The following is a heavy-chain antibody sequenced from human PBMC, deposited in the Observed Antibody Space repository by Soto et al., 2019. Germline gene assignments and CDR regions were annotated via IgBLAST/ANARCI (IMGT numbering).Heavy chain of an antibody. CDR3: ARYWDVNTGFGKDY. CDR1: GFTFSSYG. V-gene: IGHV3-33*01. Sequence: GGSLRLSCAASGFTFSSYGMHWVRQAPGKGLEWVAFIWHDGGNKFYAESVKGRFTISRDNSKNTLYLQMTSLSAEDTAMYYCARYWDVNTGFGKDYWGQGTLVTVSS. D-gene: IGHD3-16*01. CDR2: IWHDGGNK. J-gene: IGHJ4*02.